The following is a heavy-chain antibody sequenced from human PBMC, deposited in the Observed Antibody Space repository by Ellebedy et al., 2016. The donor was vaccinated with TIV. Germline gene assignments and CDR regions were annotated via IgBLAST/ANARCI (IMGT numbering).Heavy chain of an antibody. D-gene: IGHD4-11*01. CDR3: ARDGVTTRFSLFDY. V-gene: IGHV3-7*01. J-gene: IGHJ4*02. CDR2: IKQDGSEK. Sequence: GESLKISCAASGFTFSTYWMNWVRQAPGKGLEWVANIKQDGSEKNYVDPVKGRFTISRDNAKNSLYLQMNSLRVEDTAVYYCARDGVTTRFSLFDYWGQGTLVTVSS. CDR1: GFTFSTYW.